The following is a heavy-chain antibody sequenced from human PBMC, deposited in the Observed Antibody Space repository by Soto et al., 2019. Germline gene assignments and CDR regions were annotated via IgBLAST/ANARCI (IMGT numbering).Heavy chain of an antibody. J-gene: IGHJ6*02. Sequence: PGGSLRLSCAVSGFSFSAYGMSWVRQAPGKGLEWISFISGGGGTIYYADSVKGRFISSRDNSKSTLYLQMTSLSVDDTAVYYRAKDRGNGDTPNIYSYYGIEVWGQGTTVTVSS. D-gene: IGHD2-21*02. CDR3: AKDRGNGDTPNIYSYYGIEV. CDR2: ISGGGGTI. V-gene: IGHV3-23*01. CDR1: GFSFSAYG.